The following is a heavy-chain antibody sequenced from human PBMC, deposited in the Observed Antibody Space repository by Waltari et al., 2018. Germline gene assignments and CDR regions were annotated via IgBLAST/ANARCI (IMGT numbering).Heavy chain of an antibody. J-gene: IGHJ2*01. Sequence: VQLVESGGGSVQPGGSLRLSCAASGLLFSSYAMSWVRQAPGKGLEWVSSISGSDGRANYADSAKGRFTISRDNFKNTLFLEMNSLRADDAAVYYCAKDLGGYSGAHWYFDVWGRGTLVTVSS. CDR2: ISGSDGRA. D-gene: IGHD5-12*01. CDR1: GLLFSSYA. V-gene: IGHV3-23*04. CDR3: AKDLGGYSGAHWYFDV.